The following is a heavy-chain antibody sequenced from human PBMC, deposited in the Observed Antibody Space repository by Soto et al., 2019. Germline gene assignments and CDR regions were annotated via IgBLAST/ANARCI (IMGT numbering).Heavy chain of an antibody. V-gene: IGHV1-69*01. CDR1: GGTFSSYA. CDR2: IIPIFGTA. D-gene: IGHD5-12*01. Sequence: QVQLVQSGAEVKKPGSSVKVSCKASGGTFSSYAISWVRQAPGQGLEWMGGIIPIFGTANYAQKFQGRVKITADESTSTAYMELSSLRSEDTAVYYCARDQQIPTPFLATVRAWFDPWGQGTLVTVSS. CDR3: ARDQQIPTPFLATVRAWFDP. J-gene: IGHJ5*02.